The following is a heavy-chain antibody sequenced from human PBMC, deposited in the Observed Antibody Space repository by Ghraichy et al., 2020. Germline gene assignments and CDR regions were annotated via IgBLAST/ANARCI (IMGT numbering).Heavy chain of an antibody. Sequence: GESLNTSCKASGFAFSNYDMDWARQVPGKGLEWVSFISGGSDTIRYADSVKGRFTISRDNARNSLYLQMNSLRVDDTAVYFCVRDWPVDWGQGTLVTVSS. CDR2: ISGGSDTI. J-gene: IGHJ4*02. CDR3: VRDWPVD. V-gene: IGHV3-48*01. CDR1: GFAFSNYD.